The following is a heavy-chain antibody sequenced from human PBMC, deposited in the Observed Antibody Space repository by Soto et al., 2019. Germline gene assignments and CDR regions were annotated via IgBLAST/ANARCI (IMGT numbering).Heavy chain of an antibody. V-gene: IGHV1-8*01. CDR3: ARVTAGSSDFDY. CDR1: GYSFTKFD. D-gene: IGHD6-6*01. J-gene: IGHJ4*02. CDR2: LNPKSGNT. Sequence: QVQLVQSGAEVKEPGASVRVSCKASGYSFTKFDINWVRQAPGQGLEWMGWLNPKSGNTGYAQNLQGRVTMTRDTSISTAYMELRSLRSEGTALYYCARVTAGSSDFDYWGQGTLVTVSS.